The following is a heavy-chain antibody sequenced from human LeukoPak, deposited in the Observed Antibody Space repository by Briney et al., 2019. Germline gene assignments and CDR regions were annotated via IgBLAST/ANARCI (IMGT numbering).Heavy chain of an antibody. CDR3: AKVGELGATSDYFDY. CDR1: VFTLYNYV. D-gene: IGHD1-26*01. CDR2: LSGSGDVT. J-gene: IGHJ4*02. V-gene: IGHV3-23*01. Sequence: GGCLRLSSAASVFTLYNYVMCRVPPGPGDGRWCGSPLSGSGDVTYYEEAVKGRLSISRDNSRNTLFLQMNTLRAEDRAVYYCAKVGELGATSDYFDYWGQRTLVTVPS.